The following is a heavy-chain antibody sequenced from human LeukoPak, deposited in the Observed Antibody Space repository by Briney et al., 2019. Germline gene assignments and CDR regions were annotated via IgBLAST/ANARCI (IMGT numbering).Heavy chain of an antibody. Sequence: GGSLRLSCAASGFTFSGSAMHWVRQASGKGLEWVSLISWDGDTTYYADSVKGRFTSSRDNSKNSLFLQMNSLRTEDTALYYCAKARGQIGGAFDIWGKGTMVTVSS. CDR3: AKARGQIGGAFDI. V-gene: IGHV3-43*01. CDR2: ISWDGDTT. D-gene: IGHD3-16*01. J-gene: IGHJ3*02. CDR1: GFTFSGSA.